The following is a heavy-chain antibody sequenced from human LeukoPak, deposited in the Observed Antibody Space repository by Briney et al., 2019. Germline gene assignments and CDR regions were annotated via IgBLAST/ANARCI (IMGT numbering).Heavy chain of an antibody. V-gene: IGHV3-30*18. J-gene: IGHJ4*02. CDR3: AKSNSGWYVPPSD. Sequence: PGRSLRLSCAVSGFAFSDYGMHWVRQAPGKGLEWVAVISYVGSNAYYADSVKGRFTISRDNSKNTLYLQMNSLRAEDTAVYYCAKSNSGWYVPPSDWGQGTLVTVSS. CDR2: ISYVGSNA. CDR1: GFAFSDYG. D-gene: IGHD6-19*01.